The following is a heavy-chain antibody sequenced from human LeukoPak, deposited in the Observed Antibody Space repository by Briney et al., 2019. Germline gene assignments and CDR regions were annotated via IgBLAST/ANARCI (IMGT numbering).Heavy chain of an antibody. CDR2: IYYSGST. CDR3: ARRGFDY. V-gene: IGHV4-39*01. J-gene: IGHJ4*02. CDR1: GGSISSSSYY. Sequence: SETLSLTCTVSGGSISSSSYYWGWIRQPPGKGLEWVGSIYYSGSTYYNPSLKSRVTISVDTSKNQFSLKLSSVTAADTAVYYCARRGFDYWGQGTLVTVSS.